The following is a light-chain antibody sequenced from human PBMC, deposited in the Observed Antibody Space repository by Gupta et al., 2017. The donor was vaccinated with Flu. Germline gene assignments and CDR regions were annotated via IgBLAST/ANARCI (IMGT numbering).Light chain of an antibody. V-gene: IGLV1-51*02. CDR2: ENN. J-gene: IGLJ2*01. Sequence: QSVLTQPPSVSAAPGQKVTISCSGSSSNIGHNDVSWYQQLPGTAPKLLIYENNKRPSGTADRYTCSNSGTSASLRIAGLRTETEADYYYCTRSSSLSDAHVVFGGGTKLTVL. CDR1: SSNIGHND. CDR3: CTRSSSLSDAHVV.